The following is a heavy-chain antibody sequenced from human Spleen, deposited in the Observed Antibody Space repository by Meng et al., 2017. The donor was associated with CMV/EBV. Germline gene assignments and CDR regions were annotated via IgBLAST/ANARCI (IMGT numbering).Heavy chain of an antibody. J-gene: IGHJ6*02. CDR3: VKSSCRSSTSCYRSDFYYYGMDA. D-gene: IGHD2-2*01. CDR1: GFTFSSYE. Sequence: GGSLRLSCAASGFTFSSYEMNWVRQAPGKGLEWVSYMSSSGSTIYYADSVKGRFTISRDNSKNSLYLQMNSLRTEDTALYYCVKSSCRSSTSCYRSDFYYYGMDAWGQGTTVTVSS. V-gene: IGHV3-48*03. CDR2: MSSSGSTI.